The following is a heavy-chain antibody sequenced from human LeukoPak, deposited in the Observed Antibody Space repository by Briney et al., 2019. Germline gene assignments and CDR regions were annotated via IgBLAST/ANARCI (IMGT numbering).Heavy chain of an antibody. V-gene: IGHV4-39*01. Sequence: PSETLSLTCTVSGGSISSTSSFWGWIRQPPGKGLEYIGSIYWSGITYYNPSLKSRLTISIDTSNNKFSLKLTSVTAADTAVYYCARGYSSSWYFNWFDPWGQGTLVTVSS. CDR2: IYWSGIT. J-gene: IGHJ5*02. CDR1: GGSISSTSSF. D-gene: IGHD6-13*01. CDR3: ARGYSSSWYFNWFDP.